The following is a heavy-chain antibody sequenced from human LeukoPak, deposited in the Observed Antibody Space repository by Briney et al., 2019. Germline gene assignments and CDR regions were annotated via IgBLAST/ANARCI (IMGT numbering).Heavy chain of an antibody. Sequence: PSETLSLTCTVSGGSISSSSYYWGWIRQPPGNGLEWIGSIYYSGSTYYNPSLKSRVTISVDKSKNQFSLKLSAVPAADTAVYYCARLRLGELSFWGQGTLVTVSS. CDR3: ARLRLGELSF. V-gene: IGHV4-39*07. J-gene: IGHJ4*02. D-gene: IGHD3-16*02. CDR1: GGSISSSSYY. CDR2: IYYSGST.